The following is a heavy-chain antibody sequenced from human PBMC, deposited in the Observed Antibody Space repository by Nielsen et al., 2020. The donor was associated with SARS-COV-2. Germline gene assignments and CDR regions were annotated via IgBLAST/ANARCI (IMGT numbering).Heavy chain of an antibody. Sequence: GESLKISCAASGFTFSSYSMNWVRQAPGKGLEWVSSISSSSSTIYYADSVKGRFTISRDNAKNSLYLQMNSLRDEDTAVYYCARVECSGGSCYPSYYYYGMDVWGQGTTVTVSS. CDR3: ARVECSGGSCYPSYYYYGMDV. V-gene: IGHV3-48*02. CDR1: GFTFSSYS. CDR2: ISSSSSTI. D-gene: IGHD2-15*01. J-gene: IGHJ6*02.